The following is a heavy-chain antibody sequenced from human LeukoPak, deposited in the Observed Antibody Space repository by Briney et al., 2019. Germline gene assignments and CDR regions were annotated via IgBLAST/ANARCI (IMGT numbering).Heavy chain of an antibody. Sequence: GGSLRLSCAASGFTFRSYWMSWVRQAPGKGLEWVAFIRYDGSNKYYADSVKGRFTISRDNSKNTLYLQMNSLRAEDTAVYYCAKDPQKWESYFDYWGQGTLVTVSS. CDR1: GFTFRSYW. J-gene: IGHJ4*02. D-gene: IGHD1-26*01. CDR2: IRYDGSNK. CDR3: AKDPQKWESYFDY. V-gene: IGHV3-30*02.